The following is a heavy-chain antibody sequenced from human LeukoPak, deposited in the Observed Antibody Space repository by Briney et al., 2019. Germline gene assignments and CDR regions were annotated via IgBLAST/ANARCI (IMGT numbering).Heavy chain of an antibody. CDR3: AKQMVERPHYYYMDV. Sequence: PGGSLRLSCAASGFIFSSLGMHWVRQAPGKGLEWVAFIQDDESNKFYADSVKGRFTISRDNSKNTLFLQMNSLRPEDTALYYCAKQMVERPHYYYMDVWGKGTTVTVSS. V-gene: IGHV3-30*02. J-gene: IGHJ6*03. CDR1: GFIFSSLG. D-gene: IGHD2-15*01. CDR2: IQDDESNK.